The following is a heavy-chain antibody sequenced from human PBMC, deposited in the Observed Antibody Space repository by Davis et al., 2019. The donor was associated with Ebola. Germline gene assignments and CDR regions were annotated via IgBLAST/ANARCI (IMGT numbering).Heavy chain of an antibody. Sequence: GESLKISCAASGFTFSSYSMTWVRQAPGKGLEWVSSISGSGGGVYYADSVKGRFTISRDNSKNTLDLQLSSLKAEDTAVYYCAKEKGKLERLIGDYWGQGTLVTVSS. V-gene: IGHV3-23*01. CDR1: GFTFSSYS. CDR2: ISGSGGGV. D-gene: IGHD1-1*01. J-gene: IGHJ4*02. CDR3: AKEKGKLERLIGDY.